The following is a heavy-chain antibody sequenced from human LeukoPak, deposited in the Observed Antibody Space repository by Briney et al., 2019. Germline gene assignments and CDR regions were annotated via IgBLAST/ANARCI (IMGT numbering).Heavy chain of an antibody. J-gene: IGHJ4*02. CDR3: ARGGGPRGYYYDSSGYYELGY. CDR2: ISAYNGNT. CDR1: GYTFTGYY. Sequence: ASVKVSCKASGYTFTGYYMHWVRQAPGQGLEWMGWISAYNGNTNYAQKLQGRVAMTTDTSTSTAYMELRSLRSDDTAVYYCARGGGPRGYYYDSSGYYELGYWGQGTLVTVSS. V-gene: IGHV1-18*04. D-gene: IGHD3-22*01.